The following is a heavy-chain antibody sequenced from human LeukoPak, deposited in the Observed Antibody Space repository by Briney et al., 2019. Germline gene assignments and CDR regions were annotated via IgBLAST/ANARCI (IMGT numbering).Heavy chain of an antibody. V-gene: IGHV4-34*01. Sequence: SETLSLTCAVYGGSFSGYYWSWIRQPPGKGLEWIGEINHSGSTNYNPSLKSRVTISVDTSKNQFSLKLSSVTAADTAVYYCASADPYSGSYWGLFDYWGQGTLVTVSS. D-gene: IGHD1-26*01. CDR3: ASADPYSGSYWGLFDY. CDR2: INHSGST. J-gene: IGHJ4*02. CDR1: GGSFSGYY.